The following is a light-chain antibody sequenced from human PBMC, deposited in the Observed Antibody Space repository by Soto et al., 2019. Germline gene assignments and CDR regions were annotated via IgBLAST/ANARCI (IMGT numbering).Light chain of an antibody. CDR1: SGHSSYA. Sequence: QAVVTQSPSASASLGASVKLTCTLSSGHSSYAIAWHQQQPEKGPRYLMKLNSDGSHSKGDGIPDRFSGSSSGAERYLIISTLQSGVEADYSCQTWGTGIHVFGTGTKLPFL. J-gene: IGLJ1*01. CDR3: QTWGTGIHV. CDR2: LNSDGSH. V-gene: IGLV4-69*01.